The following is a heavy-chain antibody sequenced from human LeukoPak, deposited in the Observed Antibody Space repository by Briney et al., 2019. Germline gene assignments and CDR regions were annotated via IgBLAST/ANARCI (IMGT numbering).Heavy chain of an antibody. CDR2: IYSGGTT. J-gene: IGHJ1*01. CDR3: ARANSGSHSYFQH. CDR1: GFTVSSYY. D-gene: IGHD1-26*01. V-gene: IGHV3-53*01. Sequence: PGGSLRLSCAASGFTVSSYYMTWVRQAPGKGLEWVSIIYSGGTTYYADSVKGRFTISRDNSKNTLYLQMDSLRAEDTAVYYCARANSGSHSYFQHWGQGTLATVSS.